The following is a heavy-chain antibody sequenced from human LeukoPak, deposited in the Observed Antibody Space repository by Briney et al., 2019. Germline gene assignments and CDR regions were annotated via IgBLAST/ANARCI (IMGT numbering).Heavy chain of an antibody. J-gene: IGHJ4*02. CDR1: GYTFSDYY. Sequence: ASVKVSCRASGYTFSDYYMHWVRQAPGQGLEWMGWINPNSGGTNYAQKFQGRVTMTRDTSISTAYMELSRLRSDDTAVYYCARKGDSGSYYLFDYWGQGTLVTVSS. CDR3: ARKGDSGSYYLFDY. D-gene: IGHD1-26*01. CDR2: INPNSGGT. V-gene: IGHV1-2*02.